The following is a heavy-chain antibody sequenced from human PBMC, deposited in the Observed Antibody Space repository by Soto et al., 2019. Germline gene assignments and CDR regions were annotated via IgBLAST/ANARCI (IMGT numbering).Heavy chain of an antibody. CDR1: GFTFSNYD. CDR2: IGTAGDT. Sequence: GGSLRLSCAASGFTFSNYDMHWVRHVTGKGLEWVSTIGTAGDTYYPGSVKGRFTISRENAKNSLYLQMNSLRAEDTAVYYCARVRLISLYYFDYWGQGTLVTVSS. D-gene: IGHD6-6*01. V-gene: IGHV3-13*01. J-gene: IGHJ4*02. CDR3: ARVRLISLYYFDY.